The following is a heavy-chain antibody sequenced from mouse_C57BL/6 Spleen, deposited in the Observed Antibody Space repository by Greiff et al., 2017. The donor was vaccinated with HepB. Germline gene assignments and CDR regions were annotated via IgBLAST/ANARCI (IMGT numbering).Heavy chain of an antibody. CDR1: GYSFTGYF. J-gene: IGHJ4*01. V-gene: IGHV1-20*01. Sequence: VQLQQSGPELVKPGDSVKISCKASGYSFTGYFMNWVMQSHGKSLEWIGRINPYNGDTFYNQKFKGKATLTVDKSSSTAHMELRSLTSEDSAVYYCARGTYDYPYAMDYWGQGTSVTVSS. D-gene: IGHD2-4*01. CDR2: INPYNGDT. CDR3: ARGTYDYPYAMDY.